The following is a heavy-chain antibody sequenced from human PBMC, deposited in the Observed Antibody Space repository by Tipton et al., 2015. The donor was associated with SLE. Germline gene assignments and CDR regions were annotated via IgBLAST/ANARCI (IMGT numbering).Heavy chain of an antibody. CDR3: ARVYSYRVLTHAFDI. CDR2: ISAYNGNT. Sequence: QSGAEVKKPGASVKVSCKASGYTFTSYGISWVRQAPGQGLEWMGWISAYNGNTNYAQKLQGRVTMTTDTSTSTAYMGLRSLGSDDTAVYYCARVYSYRVLTHAFDIWGQGTMVTVSS. J-gene: IGHJ3*02. V-gene: IGHV1-18*01. D-gene: IGHD5/OR15-5a*01. CDR1: GYTFTSYG.